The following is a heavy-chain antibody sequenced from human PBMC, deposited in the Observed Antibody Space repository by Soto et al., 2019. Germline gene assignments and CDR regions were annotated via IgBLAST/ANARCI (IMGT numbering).Heavy chain of an antibody. J-gene: IGHJ3*02. CDR2: IRSDSSGK. V-gene: IGHV3-48*02. Sequence: GGSLRLSCAASGFTFSSEPLNWVRQAPGKGLEWVSNIRSDSSGKFYADSVKGRFTISRDNAKNSLYLQMDGLRDEDTAMYYCVRDSAYAFDMWGQGTMVT. CDR1: GFTFSSEP. CDR3: VRDSAYAFDM.